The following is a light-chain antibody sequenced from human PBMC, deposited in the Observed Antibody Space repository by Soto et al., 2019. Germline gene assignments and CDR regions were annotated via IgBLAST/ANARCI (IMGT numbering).Light chain of an antibody. CDR1: SSKIGSNY. J-gene: IGLJ1*01. CDR2: END. CDR3: GTWDSSLRAHA. V-gene: IGLV1-51*02. Sequence: QCVLTQPASVSAAPGQKVTISCSGSSSKIGSNYVSWYQQLPGTPPNLLIYENDNRPSGIPDRVSGSKSGTSATLGVTGLQIGDEADYYCGTWDSSLRAHAFATGTKVTVL.